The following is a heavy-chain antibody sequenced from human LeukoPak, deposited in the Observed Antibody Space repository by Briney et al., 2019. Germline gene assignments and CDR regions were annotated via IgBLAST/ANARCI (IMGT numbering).Heavy chain of an antibody. D-gene: IGHD3-9*01. Sequence: GESLKISCQGSGYNFRSYWIGWVRQMPGKGLEWMGVIYPGDSHTRYSPSFQGQGTISADKSISTAFLQWNSLKASDTGIYYCTRSPDIDILTGYSRYYFDYWGQGTLVTVSS. CDR3: TRSPDIDILTGYSRYYFDY. V-gene: IGHV5-51*01. J-gene: IGHJ4*02. CDR2: IYPGDSHT. CDR1: GYNFRSYW.